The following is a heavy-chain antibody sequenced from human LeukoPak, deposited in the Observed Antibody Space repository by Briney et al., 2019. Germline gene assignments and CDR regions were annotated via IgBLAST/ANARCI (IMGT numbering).Heavy chain of an antibody. Sequence: GGSLRLSCAASGFTFSSYAMTWVRQAPGKGLEWVSTIRSGAYTYYADSVKGRLSVSRDNSKNTLYLEMNSLRAEDAAVYYCARISVVSRSGPLDYWGQGTLVTVSS. V-gene: IGHV3-23*01. CDR3: ARISVVSRSGPLDY. CDR2: IRSGAYT. CDR1: GFTFSSYA. D-gene: IGHD3-10*01. J-gene: IGHJ4*02.